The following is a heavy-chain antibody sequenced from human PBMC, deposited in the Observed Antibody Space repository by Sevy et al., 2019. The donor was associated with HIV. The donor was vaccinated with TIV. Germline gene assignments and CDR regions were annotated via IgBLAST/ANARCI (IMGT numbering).Heavy chain of an antibody. Sequence: GESLKISCKGSGYSFTSYWIGWVRQMPGKGLEWMGIVYPGDSDTRYSPSFQGQVTISADKSISTAYLQWSSLKASDTAMYYCARQYTYYDSSGYYDAFDIWGQGTMVTVSS. D-gene: IGHD3-22*01. V-gene: IGHV5-51*01. CDR2: VYPGDSDT. CDR3: ARQYTYYDSSGYYDAFDI. J-gene: IGHJ3*02. CDR1: GYSFTSYW.